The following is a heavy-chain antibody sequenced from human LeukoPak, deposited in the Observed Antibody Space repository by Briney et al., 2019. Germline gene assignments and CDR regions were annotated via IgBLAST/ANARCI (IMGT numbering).Heavy chain of an antibody. D-gene: IGHD6-13*01. J-gene: IGHJ4*02. CDR3: ARAQYSSSWYYFDY. Sequence: PSETLSLTCTVSGGSISNYHWSWIRQPPGKGLEWIGYIYYSGSTNYNPSLKSRVTISVDTSKNQFSLKLSSVTAADTAVYYCARAQYSSSWYYFDYWGQGTLVTVSS. CDR1: GGSISNYH. V-gene: IGHV4-59*01. CDR2: IYYSGST.